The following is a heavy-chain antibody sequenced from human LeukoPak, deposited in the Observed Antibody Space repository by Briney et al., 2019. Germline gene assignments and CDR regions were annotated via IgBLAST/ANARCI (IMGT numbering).Heavy chain of an antibody. CDR1: GYTFTSYD. Sequence: ASVKVSCKASGYTFTSYDINWVRQATGQGLEWMGWMNPNSGNTGYAQKFQGRVTMTRNTSISTAYMELSSLRSEDTAVYYCARVLSYSGYCSGGSCYPLGYWGQGTLVTVSS. V-gene: IGHV1-8*01. CDR2: MNPNSGNT. D-gene: IGHD2-15*01. CDR3: ARVLSYSGYCSGGSCYPLGY. J-gene: IGHJ4*02.